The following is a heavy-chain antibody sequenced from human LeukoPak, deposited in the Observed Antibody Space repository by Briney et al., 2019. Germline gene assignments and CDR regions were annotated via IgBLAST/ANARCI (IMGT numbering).Heavy chain of an antibody. V-gene: IGHV4-4*02. Sequence: SETLSLTCAVSGGSISSSNWWSWVRQPPGKGLEWIGEIYHSGSTNYNPSLKSRVTMSVDTSKNQCSLKLSSVTAADTAVYYCARVSGWNPLEAAHLDYWGQGTLVTVSS. D-gene: IGHD6-19*01. CDR3: ARVSGWNPLEAAHLDY. CDR1: GGSISSSNW. CDR2: IYHSGST. J-gene: IGHJ4*02.